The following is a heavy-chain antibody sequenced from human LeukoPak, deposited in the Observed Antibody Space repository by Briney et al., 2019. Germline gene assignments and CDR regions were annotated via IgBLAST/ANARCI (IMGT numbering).Heavy chain of an antibody. J-gene: IGHJ4*02. CDR2: IRYDGSNK. Sequence: GGSLRLSCAASGFTFSSYGTHWVRQAPGKGLEWVAFIRYDGSNKYYADSVKGRFTISRDNSKNTLYLQMNSLRAEDTAVYYCAKDYDSSGYYYVMYYFDYWGQGTLVTVSS. V-gene: IGHV3-30*02. CDR1: GFTFSSYG. CDR3: AKDYDSSGYYYVMYYFDY. D-gene: IGHD3-22*01.